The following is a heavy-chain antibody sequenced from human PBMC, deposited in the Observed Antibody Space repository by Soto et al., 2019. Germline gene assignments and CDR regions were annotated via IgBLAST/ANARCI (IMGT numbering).Heavy chain of an antibody. J-gene: IGHJ6*02. CDR2: IYYSGST. D-gene: IGHD2-2*01. CDR1: GGSISSGGYY. CDR3: ARADFGDIVVVPAANPQYYYYGMDV. Sequence: PSETLSLTCTVSGGSISSGGYYWSWIRQHPGKGLEWIGYIYYSGSTYYNPSLKSRVTISVDTSKNQFSLKLSSVTAADTAVYYCARADFGDIVVVPAANPQYYYYGMDVRGQGTTVTVSS. V-gene: IGHV4-31*03.